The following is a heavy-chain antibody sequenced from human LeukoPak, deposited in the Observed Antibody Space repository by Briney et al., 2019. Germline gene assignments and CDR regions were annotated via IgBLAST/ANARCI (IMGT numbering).Heavy chain of an antibody. CDR1: GFSFTTYW. V-gene: IGHV3-30*02. CDR3: AKGEADLDY. Sequence: AGGSLRLSCAASGFSFTTYWMSWVRQAQGKGLEWVAFIRYDGGNKYYADSVKGRFTISRDSSKNTLYLQMSSLRADDTAVYYCAKGEADLDYWGQGTLVTVSS. J-gene: IGHJ4*02. CDR2: IRYDGGNK. D-gene: IGHD1-26*01.